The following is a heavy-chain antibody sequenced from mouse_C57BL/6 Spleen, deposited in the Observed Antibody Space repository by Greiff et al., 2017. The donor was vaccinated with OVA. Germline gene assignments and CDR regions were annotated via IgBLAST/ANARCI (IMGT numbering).Heavy chain of an antibody. CDR2: ISSGSSTI. Sequence: EVKLVESGGGLVKPGGSLKLSCAASGFTFSDYGMHWVRQAPEKGLEWVAYISSGSSTIYYADTVKGRFTISRDNAKNTLFLQMTSLRSEDTAMYYCARPGGSNAMDYWGQGTSVTVSS. J-gene: IGHJ4*01. CDR1: GFTFSDYG. CDR3: ARPGGSNAMDY. D-gene: IGHD1-1*01. V-gene: IGHV5-17*01.